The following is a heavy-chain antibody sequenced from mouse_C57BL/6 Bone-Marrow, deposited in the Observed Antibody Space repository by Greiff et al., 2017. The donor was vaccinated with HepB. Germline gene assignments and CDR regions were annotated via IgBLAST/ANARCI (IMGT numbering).Heavy chain of an antibody. Sequence: EVHLVESGGGLVKPGGSLKLSCAASGFTFSSYAMSWVRQTPEKRLEWVATISDGGSYTYYPDNVKGRFTISRDNAKNNLYLQMSHLKSEDTAMYYCARRAYYYGSPWWYFDVWGTGTTVTVSS. CDR2: ISDGGSYT. D-gene: IGHD1-1*01. V-gene: IGHV5-4*01. CDR3: ARRAYYYGSPWWYFDV. J-gene: IGHJ1*03. CDR1: GFTFSSYA.